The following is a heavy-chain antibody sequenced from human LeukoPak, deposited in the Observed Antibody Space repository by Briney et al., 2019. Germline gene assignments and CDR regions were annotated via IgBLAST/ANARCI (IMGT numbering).Heavy chain of an antibody. J-gene: IGHJ4*02. V-gene: IGHV1-18*01. CDR1: GYTFTSYG. CDR2: ISAYNGNT. D-gene: IGHD4-17*01. CDR3: AAGPSYGDYWFGDY. Sequence: ASVKVSCKASGYTFTSYGISWVRQAHGQGLEWMGWISAYNGNTNYAQKLQGRVTMTTDTSTSTAYMELRRLRSDDTAVYYCAAGPSYGDYWFGDYWGQGTLVTVSS.